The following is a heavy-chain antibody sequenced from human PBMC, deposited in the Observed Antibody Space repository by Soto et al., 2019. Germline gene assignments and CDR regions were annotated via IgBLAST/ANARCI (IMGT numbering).Heavy chain of an antibody. D-gene: IGHD6-13*01. J-gene: IGHJ2*01. V-gene: IGHV3-9*01. Sequence: EVQLVESGGGLVQPGRSLRLSCAASGFTFDDYAMHWVRQPPGKGLECVSGITWNSGIIGYADSVKGRFTISRDNAKNSRYLQMNSLRPEDTALYYCAKDQGYSTSYYGYVDLWGRGTLVTVTS. CDR1: GFTFDDYA. CDR3: AKDQGYSTSYYGYVDL. CDR2: ITWNSGII.